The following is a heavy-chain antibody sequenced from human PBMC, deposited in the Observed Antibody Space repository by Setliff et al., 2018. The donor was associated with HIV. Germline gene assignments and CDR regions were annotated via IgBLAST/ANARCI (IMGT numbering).Heavy chain of an antibody. CDR2: IYPGDSDT. CDR3: ARALDFLTEQLNWFFPL. D-gene: IGHD3-9*01. V-gene: IGHV5-51*01. Sequence: GESLKISCKGAGYRFTSYWIAWVRQMPGKGLEWMGIIYPGDSDTRYSPSFQGQVTISVDKSISTAYLQWNSLKASDTAIYYCARALDFLTEQLNWFFPLWGRGTLVTVSS. CDR1: GYRFTSYW. J-gene: IGHJ2*01.